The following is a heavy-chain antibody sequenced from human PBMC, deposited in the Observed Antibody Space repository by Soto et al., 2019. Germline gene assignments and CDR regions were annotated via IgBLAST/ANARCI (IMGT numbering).Heavy chain of an antibody. J-gene: IGHJ6*02. CDR3: ARDHDDNPRRVDYYYGMDV. CDR1: GGTFSSYA. CDR2: IIPIFGTA. V-gene: IGHV1-69*13. D-gene: IGHD3-22*01. Sequence: SVKVSCKASGGTFSSYAISWVRQAPGQGLEWMGGIIPIFGTANYAQKFQGRVTITADESTSTAYMELSSLRSEDTAVYYCARDHDDNPRRVDYYYGMDVWGQGSTVTVS.